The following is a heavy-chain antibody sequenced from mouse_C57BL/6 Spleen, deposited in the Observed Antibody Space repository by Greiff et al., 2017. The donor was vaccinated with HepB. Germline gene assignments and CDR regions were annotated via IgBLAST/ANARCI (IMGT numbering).Heavy chain of an antibody. CDR1: GYTFTSYW. J-gene: IGHJ4*01. D-gene: IGHD1-2*01. V-gene: IGHV1-53*01. Sequence: VQLQQPGTELVKPGASVKLSCKASGYTFTSYWMHWVKQRPGQGLEWIGNINPSNGGTNYNEKFKSKATLTVDKSSNTAYMQLSSLTSEDSAVYYCAREDGFLYAMDYWGQGTSVTVSS. CDR2: INPSNGGT. CDR3: AREDGFLYAMDY.